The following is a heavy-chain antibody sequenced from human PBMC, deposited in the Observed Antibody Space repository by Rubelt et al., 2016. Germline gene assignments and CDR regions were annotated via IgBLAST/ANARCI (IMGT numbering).Heavy chain of an antibody. CDR2: INPRGVST. CDR3: ARGPDNWSDRYFYYGKDI. V-gene: IGHV1-46*01. D-gene: IGHD1-20*01. Sequence: QVQLVQSGAEVKNPGASVTVSCETSGYTFTTYYIHWVRQAPGQGLDWMGTINPRGVSTSYAQKFQGRVTMTRDTPTRTGYMELSSLKSEDTAVYYFARGPDNWSDRYFYYGKDIWRQGTTVTVSS. CDR1: GYTFTTYY. J-gene: IGHJ6*02.